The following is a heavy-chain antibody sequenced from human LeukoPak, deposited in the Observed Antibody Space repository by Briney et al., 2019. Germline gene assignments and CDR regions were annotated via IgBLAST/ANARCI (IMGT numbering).Heavy chain of an antibody. V-gene: IGHV3-23*01. CDR2: ISGSAYST. J-gene: IGHJ6*03. CDR3: AKNIWTEMATIYYYMDV. D-gene: IGHD5-24*01. CDR1: GFTFSSYA. Sequence: GGSLRLSCAASGFTFSSYAMSWVRQAPGKGLEWVPAISGSAYSTYYADSVKGRFTISRDNSKNTLYLQMNSLRAEDTAVYYCAKNIWTEMATIYYYMDVWGKGTTVTVSS.